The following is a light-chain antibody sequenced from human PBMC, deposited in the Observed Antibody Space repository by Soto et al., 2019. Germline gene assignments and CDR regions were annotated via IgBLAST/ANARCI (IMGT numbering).Light chain of an antibody. CDR1: SSNIGNNY. CDR2: DNN. J-gene: IGLJ1*01. V-gene: IGLV1-51*01. CDR3: GTWDSSLSAGQV. Sequence: QSVLTQPPSVSAAPGQKVTISCSGSSSNIGNNYVSWYQQLPGTAPKLLIYDNNKRPSGIPDRFSGSKSGTSATLGITGLQXGDEADYYCGTWDSSLSAGQVFGTGTKVNVL.